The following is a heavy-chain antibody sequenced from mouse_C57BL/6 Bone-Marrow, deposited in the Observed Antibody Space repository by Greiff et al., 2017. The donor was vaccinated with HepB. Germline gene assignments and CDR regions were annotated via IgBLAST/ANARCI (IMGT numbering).Heavy chain of an antibody. CDR2: ISNLAYSI. J-gene: IGHJ2*01. V-gene: IGHV5-15*01. Sequence: EVQLVESGGGLVQPGGSLKLSCAASGFTFSDYGMAWVRQAPRKGPEWVAFISNLAYSIYYADTVTGRFTISRENAKNTLYLEMSSLRSEDTAMYYCARGADYYGRGGFDYWGQGTTRTVSS. CDR3: ARGADYYGRGGFDY. D-gene: IGHD1-1*01. CDR1: GFTFSDYG.